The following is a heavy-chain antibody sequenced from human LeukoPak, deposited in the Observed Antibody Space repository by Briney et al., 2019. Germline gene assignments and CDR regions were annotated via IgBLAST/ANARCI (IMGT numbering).Heavy chain of an antibody. J-gene: IGHJ4*02. V-gene: IGHV1-24*01. CDR3: AREPSNYYYGSGSGGSLDY. D-gene: IGHD3-10*01. CDR2: FDPEDGET. Sequence: ASVKVSCKVSGYTLTELSMHWVRQAPGKGLEWMGGFDPEDGETIYAQKFQGRVTMTEDTSTDTAYMELSSLRSEDTAVYYCAREPSNYYYGSGSGGSLDYWGQGTLVTVSS. CDR1: GYTLTELS.